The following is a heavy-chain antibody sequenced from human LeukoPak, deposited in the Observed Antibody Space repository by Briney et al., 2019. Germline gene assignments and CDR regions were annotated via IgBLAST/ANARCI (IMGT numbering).Heavy chain of an antibody. Sequence: PEGSLRLSRAASGFTLSDYAMIWVRQAPGDALEWASAVTDSGVPTYYADSVKGRFTLSRDTRKNTLYLQMNSLSVGDTAVYTCAKGLQRTPYYYYGMDVWGQGTTVTVSS. D-gene: IGHD2-2*01. CDR2: VTDSGVPT. CDR3: AKGLQRTPYYYYGMDV. V-gene: IGHV3-23*01. J-gene: IGHJ6*02. CDR1: GFTLSDYA.